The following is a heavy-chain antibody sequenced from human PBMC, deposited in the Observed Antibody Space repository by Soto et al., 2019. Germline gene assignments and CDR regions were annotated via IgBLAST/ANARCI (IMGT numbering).Heavy chain of an antibody. CDR3: ARDRSALPYFDWSVSWDDAFDI. CDR1: GFTFSSYS. J-gene: IGHJ3*02. D-gene: IGHD3-9*01. Sequence: PGGSLRLSCAASGFTFSSYSMNWVRQAPGKGLEWVSYISSSSSTIYYADSVKGRFTISRDNAKNSLYLQMNSLRAEDTAVYYCARDRSALPYFDWSVSWDDAFDIWGQGTMVTVSS. CDR2: ISSSSSTI. V-gene: IGHV3-48*01.